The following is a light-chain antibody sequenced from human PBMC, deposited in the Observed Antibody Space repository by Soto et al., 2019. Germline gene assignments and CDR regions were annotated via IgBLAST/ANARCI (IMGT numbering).Light chain of an antibody. J-gene: IGKJ1*01. CDR2: GAA. V-gene: IGKV3-15*01. Sequence: EIVMTQSPATLSVSPGERATLSCRASQSVFSSLAWYQQKPGQAPRLLIYGAATRATGIPARFSGSGSGTEFTLTIRSVQSEDFAVYFCQQYHNWPAFGQGTKVDIK. CDR3: QQYHNWPA. CDR1: QSVFSS.